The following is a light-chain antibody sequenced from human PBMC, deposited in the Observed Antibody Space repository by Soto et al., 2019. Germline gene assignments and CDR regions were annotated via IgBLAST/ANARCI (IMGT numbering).Light chain of an antibody. Sequence: EIVMTQSPATLSVSPGESATLSCRASQSVSSNLAWYQQKPGQAPRLLVYGASTRATGIPARFSGSGSGTEFTLTISSLQSEDSAVYYCQEYSAWWTFGQGTKVEIK. CDR2: GAS. V-gene: IGKV3-15*01. J-gene: IGKJ1*01. CDR3: QEYSAWWT. CDR1: QSVSSN.